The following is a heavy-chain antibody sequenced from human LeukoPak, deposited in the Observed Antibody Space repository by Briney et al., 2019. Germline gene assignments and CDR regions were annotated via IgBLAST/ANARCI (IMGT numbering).Heavy chain of an antibody. J-gene: IGHJ4*02. CDR1: GFTFSSYA. CDR2: ISRAGDYT. CDR3: ARDLMAVAGTGFDY. Sequence: GGSLRLSCAASGFTFSSYAMSWVRQAPGKGLEWVSAISRAGDYTYSEDSVQGRFTISRDNAKDSLYLQLNSLRAEDTAIYYCARDLMAVAGTGFDYWGQGALVTVSS. D-gene: IGHD6-19*01. V-gene: IGHV3-21*01.